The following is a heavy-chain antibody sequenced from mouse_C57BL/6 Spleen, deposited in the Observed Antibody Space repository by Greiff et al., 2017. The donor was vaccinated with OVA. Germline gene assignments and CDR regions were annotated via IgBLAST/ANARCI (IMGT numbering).Heavy chain of an antibody. CDR1: GYSFTDYN. CDR3: ARGGIYYDYDGYFDV. V-gene: IGHV1-39*01. Sequence: VQLQQSGPELVKPGASVKISCKASGYSFTDYNMNWVKQSNGKSLEWIGVINPNYGTTSYNQKFKGKATLTVDQSSSTSYMQIHSLTSEDSAVYYCARGGIYYDYDGYFDVWGTGTTVTVSS. CDR2: INPNYGTT. D-gene: IGHD2-4*01. J-gene: IGHJ1*03.